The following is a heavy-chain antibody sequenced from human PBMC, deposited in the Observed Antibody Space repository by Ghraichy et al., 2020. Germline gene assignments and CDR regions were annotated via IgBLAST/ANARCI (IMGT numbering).Heavy chain of an antibody. J-gene: IGHJ2*01. D-gene: IGHD3-10*01. CDR1: GFTFSSYA. CDR3: AKDGYYYGSGSLDL. Sequence: GGSLRLSCAASGFTFSSYAMSWVRQAPGKGLEWVSAISGSGGSTYYADSVKGRFTISRDNSKNTLYLQMNSLRAEDTAVYYCAKDGYYYGSGSLDLWGRGTLVTVSS. V-gene: IGHV3-23*01. CDR2: ISGSGGST.